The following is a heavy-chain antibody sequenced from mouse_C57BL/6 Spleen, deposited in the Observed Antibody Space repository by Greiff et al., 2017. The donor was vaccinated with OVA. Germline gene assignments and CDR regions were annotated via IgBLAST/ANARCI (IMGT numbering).Heavy chain of an antibody. CDR3: ARKIWDYFDY. D-gene: IGHD4-1*01. CDR1: GFTFSSYA. Sequence: EVQLQESGGGLVKPGGSLKLSRAASGFTFSSYAMSWVRQTPEKRLEWVATISDGGSYTYYPDNVKGRFTISRDNAKNNLYLQMSHLKSEDTAMYYCARKIWDYFDYWGQGTTLTVSS. CDR2: ISDGGSYT. V-gene: IGHV5-4*01. J-gene: IGHJ2*01.